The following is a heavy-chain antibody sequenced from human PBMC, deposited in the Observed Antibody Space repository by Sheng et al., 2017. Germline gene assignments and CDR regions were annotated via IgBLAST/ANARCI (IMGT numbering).Heavy chain of an antibody. J-gene: IGHJ6*03. CDR3: VKEGYYYMDV. CDR1: GFTFANNV. CDR2: ISSDGERT. Sequence: EVHLVESGGGLVQPGGSLRLSCAASGFTFANNVLSWVRQAPGKGLEWVSKISSDGERTFYSASVKDRLTISRDNSKDTLYLQMNSLRVEDTAIYFCVKEGYYYMDVWGQGTTVTVSS. V-gene: IGHV3-23*04.